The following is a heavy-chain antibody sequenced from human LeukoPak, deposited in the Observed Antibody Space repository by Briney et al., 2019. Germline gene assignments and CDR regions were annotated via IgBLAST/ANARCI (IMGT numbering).Heavy chain of an antibody. D-gene: IGHD3-16*01. CDR2: IYTSGST. CDR3: GMLIYSTSCFDY. Sequence: SETLSLTCTVSGGSISGYYWSWIRQPPGKGLKWIGNIYTSGSTNYNPSLRGRVTMSLDTSKNQISLKLSSVTAADTAVYFCGMLIYSTSCFDYWGQGTLVTVSS. J-gene: IGHJ4*02. V-gene: IGHV4-4*09. CDR1: GGSISGYY.